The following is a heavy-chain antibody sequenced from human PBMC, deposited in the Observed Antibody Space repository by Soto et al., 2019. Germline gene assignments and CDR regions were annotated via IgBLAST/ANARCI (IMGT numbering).Heavy chain of an antibody. V-gene: IGHV3-30*18. Sequence: QVQLVESGGGVVQPGRSLRLSCAASGFTFSSYGMHWVRQAPGKGLEWVAGISYDGSNKYYADSVKGRFTISRDNPKNVLYRQLNSLRAAATAVYYCAKDRGRGLAVHYLDYWGQGTLVTVSS. CDR2: ISYDGSNK. D-gene: IGHD6-19*01. J-gene: IGHJ4*02. CDR3: AKDRGRGLAVHYLDY. CDR1: GFTFSSYG.